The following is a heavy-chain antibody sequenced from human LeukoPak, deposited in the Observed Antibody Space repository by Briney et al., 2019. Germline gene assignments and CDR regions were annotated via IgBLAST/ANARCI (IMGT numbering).Heavy chain of an antibody. CDR3: TAYSTYCSGGSCYPDGPDY. CDR1: GYTFSDFS. Sequence: GGSLRLSCAASGYTFSDFSVNWVRQAPGKGLEWVGRIKSKTDGGTTDYAAPVKGRFTISRDDSKNTLYLQMNSLKTEDTAVYYCTAYSTYCSGGSCYPDGPDYWGQGTLVTVSS. D-gene: IGHD2-15*01. CDR2: IKSKTDGGTT. V-gene: IGHV3-15*01. J-gene: IGHJ4*02.